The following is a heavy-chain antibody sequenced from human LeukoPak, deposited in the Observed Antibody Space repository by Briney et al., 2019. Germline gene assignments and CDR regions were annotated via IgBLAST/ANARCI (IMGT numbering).Heavy chain of an antibody. CDR2: INQAGSAK. Sequence: GGSLRLSRETSGFTFSSSWMAWVRQAPGKGLEWVGNINQAGSAKYYLGSVRGRFTISRDNAKKSLYLQMTSLRAEDTAVYYCATSHDAAGNFWGQGTLVTVSS. D-gene: IGHD6-19*01. CDR1: GFTFSSSW. CDR3: ATSHDAAGNF. J-gene: IGHJ4*02. V-gene: IGHV3-7*01.